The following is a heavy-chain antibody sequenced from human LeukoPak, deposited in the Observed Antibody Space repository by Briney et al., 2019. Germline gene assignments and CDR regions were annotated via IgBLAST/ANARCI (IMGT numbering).Heavy chain of an antibody. J-gene: IGHJ6*02. CDR3: ARDGEPAVPGGAYFYGMDV. D-gene: IGHD6-19*01. V-gene: IGHV1-69*13. Sequence: SVKVSCKAFGATFTSYVINWVRQAPGQGLEWMGGIIPMFGIATYAEKFQGRVKITADDFTSTAYMEFSSLTSEDTAVFYCARDGEPAVPGGAYFYGMDVWGQGTTVTVSS. CDR1: GATFTSYV. CDR2: IIPMFGIA.